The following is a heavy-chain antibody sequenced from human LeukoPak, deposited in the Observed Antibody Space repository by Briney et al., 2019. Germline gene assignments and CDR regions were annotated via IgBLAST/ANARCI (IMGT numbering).Heavy chain of an antibody. CDR2: ISGSGGST. J-gene: IGHJ4*02. V-gene: IGHV3-23*01. Sequence: AGGSLRLSCAASGFTFISYVRSWVRQAPGKGLVWVSGISGSGGSTYYADSVRGRFTISRDNSKNMLYLQMNSLGAEDTAVYYCAKTSQPSMIVVVTHFPDDYWGQGTLVTVSS. CDR3: AKTSQPSMIVVVTHFPDDY. CDR1: GFTFISYV. D-gene: IGHD3-22*01.